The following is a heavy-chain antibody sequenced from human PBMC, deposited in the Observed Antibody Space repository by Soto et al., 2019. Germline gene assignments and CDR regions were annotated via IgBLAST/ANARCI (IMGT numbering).Heavy chain of an antibody. J-gene: IGHJ3*02. Sequence: QVQLQESGPGLVKPSQTLSLTCTVSGGSISSGGYYWSWIRQHPGKGLEWIGYIYYSGSTYYNPSLKSRVTISIDTSKHQYSLKLSFVTAADTAVYYCARSHPIFASHYYDSSGYSNAFDIWGQGTMVTVSS. CDR1: GGSISSGGYY. CDR2: IYYSGST. D-gene: IGHD3-22*01. V-gene: IGHV4-31*03. CDR3: ARSHPIFASHYYDSSGYSNAFDI.